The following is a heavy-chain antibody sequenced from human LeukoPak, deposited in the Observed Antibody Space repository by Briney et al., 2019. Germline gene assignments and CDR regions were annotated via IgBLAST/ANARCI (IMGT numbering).Heavy chain of an antibody. D-gene: IGHD3-9*01. CDR1: GYSFTSYW. CDR3: ARLDDYDILTGHFDY. Sequence: GESLKISCKGSGYSFTSYWIGWVRQMPGKGLEWMGIIYPGDFDTRYSPSFQGQVTISADKSISTAYLQWSSLKASDTAMYYCARLDDYDILTGHFDYWGQGTLVTVSS. V-gene: IGHV5-51*01. J-gene: IGHJ4*02. CDR2: IYPGDFDT.